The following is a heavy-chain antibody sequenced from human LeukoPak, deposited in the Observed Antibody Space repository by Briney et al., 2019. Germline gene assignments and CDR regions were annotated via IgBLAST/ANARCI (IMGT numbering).Heavy chain of an antibody. Sequence: NPSETLSLTCAVYGGSFSGYYWSWIRQPPGKGLEWIGEINHSGSTNYNPSLKSRVTISVDTSKNQFSLKLSSVTAADTAVYYCASSYGDYGYDYWGQGTLVTVSS. V-gene: IGHV4-34*01. CDR3: ASSYGDYGYDY. CDR2: INHSGST. D-gene: IGHD4-17*01. CDR1: GGSFSGYY. J-gene: IGHJ4*02.